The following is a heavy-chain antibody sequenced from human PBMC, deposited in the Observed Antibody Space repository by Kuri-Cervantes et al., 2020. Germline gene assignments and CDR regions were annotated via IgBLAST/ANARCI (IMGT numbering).Heavy chain of an antibody. CDR1: GFTFNKYD. Sequence: GGSLRLSCVASGFTFNKYDMHWVRQAPGKGLEWVAFIRYDGNNKYYRDSVKGRFTISRENAKNSLYLQMNSLRAGDTAVYYCARSRPAGVPFDYWGQGTLDTVSS. D-gene: IGHD2-2*01. J-gene: IGHJ4*02. CDR3: ARSRPAGVPFDY. CDR2: IRYDGNNK. V-gene: IGHV3-30*02.